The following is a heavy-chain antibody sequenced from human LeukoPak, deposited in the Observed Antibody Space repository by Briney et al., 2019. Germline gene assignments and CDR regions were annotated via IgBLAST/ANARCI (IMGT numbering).Heavy chain of an antibody. CDR3: AADYNWNRDYYYYYGMDV. CDR2: IAVGSGNT. CDR1: GFTFTTSA. D-gene: IGHD1-20*01. Sequence: ASVTVSCKASGFTFTTSAMQWVRQARGQRLEWIGWIAVGSGNTNYAQKFQERVTITRDMSTSTAYMELSSLRSEATAVYYCAADYNWNRDYYYYYGMDVWGLGTTVTVSS. V-gene: IGHV1-58*02. J-gene: IGHJ6*02.